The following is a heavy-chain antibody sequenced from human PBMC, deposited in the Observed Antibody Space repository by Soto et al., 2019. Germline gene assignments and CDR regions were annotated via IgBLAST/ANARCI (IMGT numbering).Heavy chain of an antibody. J-gene: IGHJ3*02. D-gene: IGHD3-16*02. CDR2: FDPEDGET. Sequence: ASVKVSCKVSGYTLTELSMHWVRQAPGKGLEWMGGFDPEDGETIYAQKFQGRVTMTEDTSTDTAYMELSSLRSEDTAVYYCARSIYVWGSYRYTTDGGAFDIWGQGTMVTVS. CDR3: ARSIYVWGSYRYTTDGGAFDI. V-gene: IGHV1-24*01. CDR1: GYTLTELS.